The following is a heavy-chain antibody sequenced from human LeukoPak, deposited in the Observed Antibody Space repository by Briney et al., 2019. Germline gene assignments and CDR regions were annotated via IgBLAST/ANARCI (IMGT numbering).Heavy chain of an antibody. D-gene: IGHD2-8*02. V-gene: IGHV1-18*01. Sequence: ASVKVSCKASGGTFSSYAISWVRQAPGQGLEWMGWISAYNGDTNYVQKFQGRVNMTRDTSTSTVCMELRSLRSDDTAVYYCARVLGWAAGGVHQFEYWGQGTLVTVSS. CDR3: ARVLGWAAGGVHQFEY. J-gene: IGHJ4*02. CDR1: GGTFSSYA. CDR2: ISAYNGDT.